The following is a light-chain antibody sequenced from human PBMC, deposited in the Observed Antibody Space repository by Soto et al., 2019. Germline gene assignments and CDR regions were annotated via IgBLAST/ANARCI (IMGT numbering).Light chain of an antibody. CDR2: SAS. V-gene: IGKV1-9*01. CDR1: QDISSY. J-gene: IGKJ1*01. Sequence: DIQLTQSPSFLSASVGDRVTITCRASQDISSYLAWYQQRPGKVPRFLTHSASTLQSGVPARFSATGSGTTFTLTISSMQPADIATDYCQQLHRVPRTFGQGTKVEV. CDR3: QQLHRVPRT.